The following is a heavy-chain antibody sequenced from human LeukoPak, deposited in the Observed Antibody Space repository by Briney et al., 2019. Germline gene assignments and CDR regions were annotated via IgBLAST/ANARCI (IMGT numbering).Heavy chain of an antibody. V-gene: IGHV1-2*06. CDR2: IDPNGGGT. J-gene: IGHJ4*02. D-gene: IGHD3-10*01. CDR1: GYTFTGSY. CDR3: ARELWFDY. Sequence: GASVKVSCKASGYTFTGSYMHWVRQAPGQGLEWMGRIDPNGGGTNYAQKFQGRVTMTRDTSISTAYMELSRLRSDDTAVYYFARELWFDYWGQGTLVTVSS.